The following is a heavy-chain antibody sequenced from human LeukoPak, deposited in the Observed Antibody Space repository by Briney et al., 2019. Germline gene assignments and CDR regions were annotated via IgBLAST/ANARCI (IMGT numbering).Heavy chain of an antibody. V-gene: IGHV1-58*01. CDR3: ARGATYYYDSSGYYLDY. CDR2: IVVGSGNT. J-gene: IGHJ4*02. CDR1: GFTFTSSA. Sequence: SVKVSCKASGFTFTSSAVQWVRQARGQRLEWIGWIVVGSGNTNYAQKFQERVTITRDMSTSTAYMELRSLRSDDTAVYYCARGATYYYDSSGYYLDYWGQGTLVTVSS. D-gene: IGHD3-22*01.